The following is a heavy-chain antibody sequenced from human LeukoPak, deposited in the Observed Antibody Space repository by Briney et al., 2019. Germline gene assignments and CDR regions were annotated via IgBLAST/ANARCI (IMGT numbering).Heavy chain of an antibody. V-gene: IGHV1-2*02. Sequence: GASVKVSCKASGYTFTGYCMHWVRQAPGQGLEWMGWINPNSGGTNYAQKFQGRVTMTRDTSISTAYMELRRLRSDDTAVYYCARGHRYGFLSGDHYYYYMDVWGKGTSVTISS. CDR3: ARGHRYGFLSGDHYYYYMDV. J-gene: IGHJ6*03. CDR2: INPNSGGT. D-gene: IGHD5-18*01. CDR1: GYTFTGYC.